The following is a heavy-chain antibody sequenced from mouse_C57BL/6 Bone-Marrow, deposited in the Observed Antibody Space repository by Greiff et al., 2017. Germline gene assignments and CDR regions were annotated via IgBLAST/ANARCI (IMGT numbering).Heavy chain of an antibody. CDR1: GYTFTSYW. CDR2: IYPGSGST. J-gene: IGHJ3*01. D-gene: IGHD1-1*01. CDR3: ALSGSSPLAY. Sequence: VQLQQPGAELVKPGASVKMSCKASGYTFTSYWITWVKQRPGQGLEWIGDIYPGSGSTNYYYKFTSKANLTVETSCSTAYMQLSSLTSEDSAVYYCALSGSSPLAYWGKGTLVTVSA. V-gene: IGHV1-55*01.